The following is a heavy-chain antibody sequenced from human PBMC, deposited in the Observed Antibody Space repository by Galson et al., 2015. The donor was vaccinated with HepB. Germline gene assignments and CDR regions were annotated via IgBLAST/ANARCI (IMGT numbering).Heavy chain of an antibody. Sequence: ETLSLTCAVYGGSFSGYYWSWIRQPPGKGLEWIGEINHSGSTNYNPSLKSRVTISVDTSKNQFSLKLSSVTAADTAVYYCARGEIYSSGWYRWYFDLWGRGTLVTVSS. V-gene: IGHV4-34*01. D-gene: IGHD6-19*01. CDR2: INHSGST. CDR3: ARGEIYSSGWYRWYFDL. CDR1: GGSFSGYY. J-gene: IGHJ2*01.